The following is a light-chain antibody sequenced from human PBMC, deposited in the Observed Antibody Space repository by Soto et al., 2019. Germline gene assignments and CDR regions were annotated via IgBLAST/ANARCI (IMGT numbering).Light chain of an antibody. CDR1: HSVNSH. Sequence: EVVMTQSPSTLSVSPGERVTLSCRTSHSVNSHVAWYQQKPGQAPSLLLYGASTRATGIPVRLSGSGFGTEFTLTISSLQSEDFAVYYCQQYKNWPLFGQGTRLEIK. V-gene: IGKV3-15*01. J-gene: IGKJ5*01. CDR2: GAS. CDR3: QQYKNWPL.